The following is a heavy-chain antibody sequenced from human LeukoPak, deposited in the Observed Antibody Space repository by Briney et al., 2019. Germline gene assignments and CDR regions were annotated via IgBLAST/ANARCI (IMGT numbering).Heavy chain of an antibody. CDR2: VHLSGRT. V-gene: IGHV4-4*02. Sequence: SETLSLTCGVSGGSISSTNWWTWVRQPPGEGLEWVGEVHLSGRTNYNPSLESRVTMSVDMSENQFSLKLSSVTAADTAVYYCARGPHMTYYYDSSGYYYWYLDYWGQGTLVTVSS. J-gene: IGHJ4*02. D-gene: IGHD3-22*01. CDR3: ARGPHMTYYYDSSGYYYWYLDY. CDR1: GGSISSTNW.